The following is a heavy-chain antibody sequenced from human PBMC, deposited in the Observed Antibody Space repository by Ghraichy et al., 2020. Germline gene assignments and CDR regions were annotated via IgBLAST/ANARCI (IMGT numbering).Heavy chain of an antibody. CDR3: AKGFDTGYGSGWYGD. V-gene: IGHV3-23*01. CDR2: ISGSGGNT. J-gene: IGHJ4*02. Sequence: GGSLRLSCAASGITFSTSAMSWVRQAPGKGLEWVSSISGSGGNTFYADSVKGRFTISRDNSKNTLYLQMISLRAEDTAVYYCAKGFDTGYGSGWYGDWGQGTLVTVSS. CDR1: GITFSTSA. D-gene: IGHD6-19*01.